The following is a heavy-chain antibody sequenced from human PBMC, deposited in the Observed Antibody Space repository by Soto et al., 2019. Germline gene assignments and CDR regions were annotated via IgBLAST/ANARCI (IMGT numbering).Heavy chain of an antibody. D-gene: IGHD2-8*01. V-gene: IGHV1-18*01. CDR3: AKNGQPPYYYYGLDV. CDR1: GYTFSRYG. CDR2: ISGYNGDT. J-gene: IGHJ6*02. Sequence: QGQLVQSGGEVKKPGASVKVSCKASGYTFSRYGISWVRQAPGQGLEWMGWISGYNGDTNYAQKFQGRVTMTIDTSTTTAYMELRGLKSDDTAIYYCAKNGQPPYYYYGLDVWGQGTTVTVPS.